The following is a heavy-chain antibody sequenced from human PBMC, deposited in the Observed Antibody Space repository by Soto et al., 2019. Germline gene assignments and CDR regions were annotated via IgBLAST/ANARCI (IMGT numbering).Heavy chain of an antibody. V-gene: IGHV1-2*02. CDR3: ARAGDSSSSPYYYGMDV. D-gene: IGHD6-6*01. CDR1: GYTFTGYY. CDR2: INPNSGGT. Sequence: ASVKVSCKAFGYTFTGYYMHWVRQAPGQGLEWMGWINPNSGGTNYAQKFQGRVTMTRDTSISTAYMELSRLRSDDTAVYYCARAGDSSSSPYYYGMDVWGQGTTVTVSS. J-gene: IGHJ6*02.